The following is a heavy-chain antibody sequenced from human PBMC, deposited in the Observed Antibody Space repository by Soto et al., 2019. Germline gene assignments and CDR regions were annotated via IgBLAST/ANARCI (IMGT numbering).Heavy chain of an antibody. J-gene: IGHJ4*02. CDR1: GYTFTSYY. Sequence: QVQLVQSGAEVKKPGASVKVSCKASGYTFTSYYMHWVRQAPGQGLEWTGIINPSGGSTSYAQKIQCRITMTKDTSTSTVYMELSSLGSEDTAVYYCARGQWSAVVVIPFDYWGQGTLVTVSS. CDR3: ARGQWSAVVVIPFDY. D-gene: IGHD3-22*01. V-gene: IGHV1-46*01. CDR2: INPSGGST.